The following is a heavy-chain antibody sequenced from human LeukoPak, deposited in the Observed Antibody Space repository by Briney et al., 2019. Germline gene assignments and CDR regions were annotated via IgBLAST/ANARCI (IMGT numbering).Heavy chain of an antibody. CDR1: GYTFTGYY. J-gene: IGHJ6*02. CDR3: ARDRSGGYGSYYYYGMDV. D-gene: IGHD5-12*01. CDR2: INPNSGGT. Sequence: ASVKVSCKASGYTFTGYYMHWVRQAPGQGLEWMGWINPNSGGTNYAQKFQGRVTMTRDTSISTAYMELSRLRSDDTAVYYCARDRSGGYGSYYYYGMDVWGQGTAVTVSS. V-gene: IGHV1-2*02.